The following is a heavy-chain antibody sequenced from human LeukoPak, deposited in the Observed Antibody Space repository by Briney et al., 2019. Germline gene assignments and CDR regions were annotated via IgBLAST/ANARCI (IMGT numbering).Heavy chain of an antibody. V-gene: IGHV3-23*01. Sequence: PGGSLRLSCAASGFTFSSYAMSWVRHAPGKGLEWVSAMSGSAGSTYYADSVKGRFTISRDNSKNTLYLQMNSLRAEDTAVYYCARAVDFWSGYPQPNWFDPWGQGTLVTVSS. CDR2: MSGSAGST. CDR3: ARAVDFWSGYPQPNWFDP. D-gene: IGHD3-3*01. J-gene: IGHJ5*02. CDR1: GFTFSSYA.